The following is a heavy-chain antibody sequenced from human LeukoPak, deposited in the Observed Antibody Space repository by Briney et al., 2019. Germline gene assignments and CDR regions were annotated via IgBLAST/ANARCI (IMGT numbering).Heavy chain of an antibody. D-gene: IGHD3/OR15-3a*01. Sequence: SETLSLTCTVSGGSISSYYRSWIRQPPGKGLEWIGYIYYSGSTNYNPSLKSRVTISVDTSKNQFSLKLSSVTAADTAVYYCARAKGTGFDPWGQGTLVTVSS. CDR2: IYYSGST. CDR1: GGSISSYY. J-gene: IGHJ5*02. CDR3: ARAKGTGFDP. V-gene: IGHV4-59*01.